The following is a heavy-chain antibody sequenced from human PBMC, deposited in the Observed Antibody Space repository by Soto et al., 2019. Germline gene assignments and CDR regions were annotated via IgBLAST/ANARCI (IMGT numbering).Heavy chain of an antibody. V-gene: IGHV3-30*18. J-gene: IGHJ4*02. CDR2: ISYDGSNK. CDR1: GFTFSSYG. D-gene: IGHD4-17*01. CDR3: AKGYVPTTVVTPGDY. Sequence: SLRLSCAACGFTFSSYGMHWVRQAPGKGLEWVAVISYDGSNKYYADSVKGRFTISRDNSKNTLYLQMNSLRAEDTAVYYCAKGYVPTTVVTPGDYWGQGTLVTVSS.